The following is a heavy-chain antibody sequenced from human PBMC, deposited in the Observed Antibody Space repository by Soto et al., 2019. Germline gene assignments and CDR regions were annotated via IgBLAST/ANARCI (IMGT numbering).Heavy chain of an antibody. Sequence: TLSLTCTVSCGSISSGGYYWSWIRQHPGKGLEWIGYIYYSGSTYYNPSLKSRVTISVDTSKNQFSLKLSSVTAADTAVYYCARVGMYSSSSTWFYPWGQGTLVTVSS. CDR2: IYYSGST. J-gene: IGHJ5*02. CDR1: CGSISSGGYY. CDR3: ARVGMYSSSSTWFYP. D-gene: IGHD6-6*01. V-gene: IGHV4-31*03.